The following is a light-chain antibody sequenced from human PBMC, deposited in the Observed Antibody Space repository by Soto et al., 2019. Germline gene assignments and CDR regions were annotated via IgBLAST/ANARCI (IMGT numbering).Light chain of an antibody. CDR1: QSVSNY. J-gene: IGKJ4*01. CDR3: QQYNNWPLLT. CDR2: GAS. V-gene: IGKV3-15*01. Sequence: EIVMTQSPATLSVSPGERATLSCRASQSVSNYLAWYQQKPGQAPRLLIYGASTRATGIPARFSGSGSGTEFTLTISSLQSEDFAVYYCQQYNNWPLLTFGGGTKVEIK.